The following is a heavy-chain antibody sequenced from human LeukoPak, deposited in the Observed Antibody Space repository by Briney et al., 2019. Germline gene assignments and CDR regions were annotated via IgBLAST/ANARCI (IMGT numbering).Heavy chain of an antibody. CDR3: GKSGSRDWAYFEY. V-gene: IGHV3-23*01. CDR2: ISGDGGDT. Sequence: QTGGSLRLSCAASGFTFSSYAMNWVRQAPGKGREWVSTISGDGGDTHYADSVRGRFTISRANSKNTLFMQMNSLRAEDTAVYYCGKSGSRDWAYFEYWGQGTLVTASS. J-gene: IGHJ4*02. D-gene: IGHD6-19*01. CDR1: GFTFSSYA.